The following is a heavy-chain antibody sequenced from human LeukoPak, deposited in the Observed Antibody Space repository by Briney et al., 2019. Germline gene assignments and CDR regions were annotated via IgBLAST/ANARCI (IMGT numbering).Heavy chain of an antibody. CDR2: IYSGGST. CDR1: GFTVSSNY. Sequence: GGSLRLSCAASGFTVSSNYMSWVRQAPGKGLVWVSVIYSGGSTYYADSVKGRFTISRDNSKNTLYLQMNSLRAEDTAVYYCARQDTAMDMYYFDYWGQGTLVTVSS. D-gene: IGHD5-18*01. V-gene: IGHV3-53*01. CDR3: ARQDTAMDMYYFDY. J-gene: IGHJ4*02.